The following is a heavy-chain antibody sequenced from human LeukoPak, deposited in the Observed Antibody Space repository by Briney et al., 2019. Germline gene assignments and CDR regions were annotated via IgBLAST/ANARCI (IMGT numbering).Heavy chain of an antibody. CDR1: GYSFTDYW. Sequence: GESLKISCKASGYSFTDYWIAWVRPLPGKGLEWMGFIYPDDSNTRYSPSFQGQIIISADKSFSTAYAQWSSLKASDTAMYYCARHISLSSSASYLDYWAQGTLVTVSS. D-gene: IGHD6-6*01. CDR2: IYPDDSNT. V-gene: IGHV5-51*01. J-gene: IGHJ4*02. CDR3: ARHISLSSSASYLDY.